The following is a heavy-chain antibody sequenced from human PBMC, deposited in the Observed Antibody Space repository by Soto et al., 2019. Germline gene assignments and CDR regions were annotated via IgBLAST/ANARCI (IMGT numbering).Heavy chain of an antibody. CDR2: IHYSGST. D-gene: IGHD1-26*01. V-gene: IGHV4-59*01. CDR1: VGSISNYY. Sequence: SETLSLTCTVSVGSISNYYWSWIRQPPGKGLEWIGNIHYSGSTNYNPSLKSRVTISVDTSKNQFSLKLTSVTPADTAIYYCARVKRSTSRIDPRGQGTLVTVSS. CDR3: ARVKRSTSRIDP. J-gene: IGHJ5*02.